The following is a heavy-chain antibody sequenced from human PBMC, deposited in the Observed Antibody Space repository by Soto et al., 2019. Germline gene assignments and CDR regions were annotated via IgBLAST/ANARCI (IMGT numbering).Heavy chain of an antibody. CDR3: ARRYGPGFDY. J-gene: IGHJ4*02. Sequence: SETLSLTCAVYGGSFNGYYWSWIRKPPGKGLEWIGYIYYSGSTNYNPSLKSRVTISVDTSKNQFSLKLSSVTAADTAVYYCARRYGPGFDYWGQGTLVTVSS. CDR1: GGSFNGYY. V-gene: IGHV4-59*08. D-gene: IGHD4-17*01. CDR2: IYYSGST.